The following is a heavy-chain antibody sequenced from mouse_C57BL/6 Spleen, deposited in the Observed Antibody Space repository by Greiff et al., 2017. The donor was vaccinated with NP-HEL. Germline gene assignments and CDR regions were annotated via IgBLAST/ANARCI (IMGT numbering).Heavy chain of an antibody. V-gene: IGHV1-74*01. CDR1: GYTFTSYW. CDR3: AIEPDWDAGFAY. J-gene: IGHJ3*01. D-gene: IGHD4-1*01. Sequence: QVQLKQPGAELVKPGASVKVSCKASGYTFTSYWMHWVKQRPGQGLEWIGRIHPSDSDTNYNQKFKGKATLTVDKSSSTAYMQLSSLTSEDSAVYYCAIEPDWDAGFAYWGQGTLVTVSA. CDR2: IHPSDSDT.